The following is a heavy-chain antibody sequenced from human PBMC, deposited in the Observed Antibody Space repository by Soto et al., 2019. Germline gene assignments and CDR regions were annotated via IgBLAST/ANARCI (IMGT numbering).Heavy chain of an antibody. Sequence: GGPLRLSCAASGLILSTXXXHWVRQAPGKGLERVAMISHDGNAQYYVDSVKGRFSVSRDTSQNTLHLHMNSLRSEDTGLYYCARDYGPRNWYNWFHPWGQGTLVTVSS. CDR1: GLILSTXX. CDR3: ARDYGPRNWYNWFHP. CDR2: ISHDGNAQ. J-gene: IGHJ5*02. D-gene: IGHD4-17*01. V-gene: IGHV3-30*03.